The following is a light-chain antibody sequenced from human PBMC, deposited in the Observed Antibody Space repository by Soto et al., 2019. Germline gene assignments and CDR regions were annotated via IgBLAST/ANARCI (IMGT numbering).Light chain of an antibody. J-gene: IGLJ3*02. CDR1: SSDVGSYNL. CDR2: EVT. CDR3: CSYAGSSTFWV. Sequence: QSALTQPASVSGSPGQSITISCTGTSSDVGSYNLVSWYQQHPGKAPKVMIYEVTKRPSGVSNRFSGSKSGNTASLTISGLQAEDEADYYCCSYAGSSTFWVFGGGTKVTVL. V-gene: IGLV2-23*02.